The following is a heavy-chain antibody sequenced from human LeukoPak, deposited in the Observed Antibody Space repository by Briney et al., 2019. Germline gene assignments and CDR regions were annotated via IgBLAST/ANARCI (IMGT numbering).Heavy chain of an antibody. CDR2: IFDGGST. D-gene: IGHD4-11*01. CDR1: GFTVSTQY. J-gene: IGHJ4*02. CDR3: ASGTTTVDY. V-gene: IGHV3-66*01. Sequence: GGSLRLSCVASGFTVSTQYMSWVRQAPGKGLEWVSIIFDGGSTYYADSVKGRFSISRDTSKNTMDLQMNSLRAEDTAVYYCASGTTTVDYWGQGTLVTVSS.